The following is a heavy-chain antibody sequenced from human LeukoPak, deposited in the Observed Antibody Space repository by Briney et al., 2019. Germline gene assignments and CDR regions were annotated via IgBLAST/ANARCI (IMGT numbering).Heavy chain of an antibody. D-gene: IGHD2-21*01. V-gene: IGHV1-2*02. CDR1: GYTFTGYY. J-gene: IGHJ4*02. Sequence: ASVKVSCKASGYTFTGYYLHWVRQAPGQGLEWMGWINPNSGGTNYAQKFQGRVTMTRDTSITTVYMELSRLRSDDTAVYFCARDRYYSYDYWGQGILVTVPS. CDR3: ARDRYYSYDY. CDR2: INPNSGGT.